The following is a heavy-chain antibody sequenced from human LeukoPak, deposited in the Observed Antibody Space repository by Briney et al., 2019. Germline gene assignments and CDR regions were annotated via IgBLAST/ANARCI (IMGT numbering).Heavy chain of an antibody. CDR2: ISGSGGST. J-gene: IGHJ5*02. Sequence: GGSLRLSCAASGFTFSSYAMSWVRQAPGKGLEWVSAISGSGGSTYYADSVKGRFTISRDNAKNSLYLQMNSLRAEDTAVYYCARDFAYDSSGYNWFDPWGQGTLVTVSS. D-gene: IGHD3-22*01. CDR3: ARDFAYDSSGYNWFDP. CDR1: GFTFSSYA. V-gene: IGHV3-23*01.